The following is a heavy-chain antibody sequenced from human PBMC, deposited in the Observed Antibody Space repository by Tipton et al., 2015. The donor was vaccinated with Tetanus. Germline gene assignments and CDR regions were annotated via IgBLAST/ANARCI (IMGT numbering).Heavy chain of an antibody. CDR3: ARHNPSGLWFGELDSSFDY. Sequence: LRLSCTVSGGSNSSSSYYWGWIRQPPGKGLEWIGTIYYSGSTYYNPSLKSRVTISVDTSKNQFSLKLSSVTAADTAVYYCARHNPSGLWFGELDSSFDYWGQGTLVTVSS. J-gene: IGHJ4*02. V-gene: IGHV4-39*01. D-gene: IGHD3-10*01. CDR1: GGSNSSSSYY. CDR2: IYYSGST.